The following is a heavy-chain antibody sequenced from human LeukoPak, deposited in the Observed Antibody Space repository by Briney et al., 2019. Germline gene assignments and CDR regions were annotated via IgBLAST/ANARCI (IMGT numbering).Heavy chain of an antibody. CDR2: INHSGST. D-gene: IGHD6-19*01. Sequence: SETLSLTCAVYGGSFSGYYWSWIRQPPGKGLEWIGEINHSGSTDYNPSLKSRVTISVDTSKNQFSLKLSSVTAADTAVYYCARDSSWYVWGKGTTVTVSS. CDR1: GGSFSGYY. V-gene: IGHV4-34*01. J-gene: IGHJ6*04. CDR3: ARDSSWYV.